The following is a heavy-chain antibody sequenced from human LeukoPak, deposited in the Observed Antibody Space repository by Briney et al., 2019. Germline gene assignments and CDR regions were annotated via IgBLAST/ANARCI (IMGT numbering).Heavy chain of an antibody. CDR2: IYSGGNT. V-gene: IGHV3-53*01. Sequence: GGSLRLSCAASGFTFNDYAMHWVRQAPGKGLEWVSVIYSGGNTYYADSVKGRFTISRDNSKNTLYLQMNSLRAEDTAVYYCARDRVGATTNFDYWGQGTLVTVSS. CDR3: ARDRVGATTNFDY. J-gene: IGHJ4*02. D-gene: IGHD1-26*01. CDR1: GFTFNDYA.